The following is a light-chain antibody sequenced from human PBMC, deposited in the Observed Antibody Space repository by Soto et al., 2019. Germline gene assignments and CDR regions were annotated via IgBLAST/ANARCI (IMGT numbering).Light chain of an antibody. CDR3: GAWDDSLSGWV. Sequence: QSVLTQPPSVTGAPGQRVTISCTGSNSNIGADYGVHWYQQFPETAPKLLIYDNTNRPSGVPDRFSGSKSGTSASLAITGLQAEDEADYYCGAWDDSLSGWVFGGGTQLTVL. CDR1: NSNIGADYG. CDR2: DNT. J-gene: IGLJ3*02. V-gene: IGLV1-40*01.